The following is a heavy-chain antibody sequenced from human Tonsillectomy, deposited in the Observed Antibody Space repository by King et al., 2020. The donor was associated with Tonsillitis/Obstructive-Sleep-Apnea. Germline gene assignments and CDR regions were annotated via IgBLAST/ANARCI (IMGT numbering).Heavy chain of an antibody. V-gene: IGHV3-53*01. J-gene: IGHJ4*02. CDR1: GFTVSSNY. D-gene: IGHD3-9*01. Sequence: QLVQSGGGLIQPGGSLRLSCAASGFTVSSNYMSWVRQAPGVGLEWVSVLYSGGGTYYADSVKGRFTTSRDNSKNTRYLQMNSLRAEDTAVYYCARGPQYDILTGSPEGHWGQGTLVTVSS. CDR2: LYSGGGT. CDR3: ARGPQYDILTGSPEGH.